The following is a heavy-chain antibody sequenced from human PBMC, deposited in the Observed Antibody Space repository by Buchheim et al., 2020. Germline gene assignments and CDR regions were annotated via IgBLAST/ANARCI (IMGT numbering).Heavy chain of an antibody. D-gene: IGHD4-17*01. CDR3: ARHTTVTTRGGWFDP. CDR1: GGSFSGYY. CDR2: INHSGST. V-gene: IGHV4-34*01. Sequence: QVQLQQWGAGLLKPSETLSLTCAVYGGSFSGYYWSWIRQPPGKGLEWIGEINHSGSTNYNPSLKSRVTISVDTSTNQFSLKLSSVTAADTAVYYCARHTTVTTRGGWFDPWGQGTL. J-gene: IGHJ5*02.